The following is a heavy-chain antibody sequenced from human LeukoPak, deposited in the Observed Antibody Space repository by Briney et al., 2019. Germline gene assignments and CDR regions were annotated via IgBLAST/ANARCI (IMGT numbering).Heavy chain of an antibody. D-gene: IGHD4-17*01. Sequence: GGSLRLSCAASGFTFSSYAMSWVRQAPGKGLEWVSSISSSSSYIYYADSVKGRFTISRDNAKNSLYLQMNSLRAEDMAVYYCARDLQDGDYYFDYWGQGTLVTVSS. CDR1: GFTFSSYA. CDR3: ARDLQDGDYYFDY. CDR2: ISSSSSYI. V-gene: IGHV3-21*06. J-gene: IGHJ4*02.